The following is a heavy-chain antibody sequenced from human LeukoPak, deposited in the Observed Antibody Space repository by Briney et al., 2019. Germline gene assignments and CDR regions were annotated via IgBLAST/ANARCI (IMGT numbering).Heavy chain of an antibody. V-gene: IGHV4-61*01. CDR1: GGSVNSGTYY. Sequence: PSETLSLTCTVSGGSVNSGTYYWSWIRQPPGKGLEWIAYIYYTGSTNCNPSLKSRVTISVDTSKNQFSLNLSSVTAADTAVYYCARGSTDWFDPWGQGTLVTVSS. J-gene: IGHJ5*02. CDR2: IYYTGST. D-gene: IGHD2-15*01. CDR3: ARGSTDWFDP.